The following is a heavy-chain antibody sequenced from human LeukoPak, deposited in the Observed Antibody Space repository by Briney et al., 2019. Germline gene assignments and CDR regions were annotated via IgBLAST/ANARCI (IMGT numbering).Heavy chain of an antibody. CDR1: GGTFSSYA. D-gene: IGHD1-14*01. CDR3: ARGPSTVTTLNYYYYYGMDV. V-gene: IGHV1-69*13. J-gene: IGHJ6*02. Sequence: SVKVSCKASGGTFSSYAISWVRQAPGQGLEWMGGIIPIFGTANYAQKFQGRVTITADESTSTAYMELSSLRSEDTAVYYCARGPSTVTTLNYYYYYGMDVWGQGTTVTVSS. CDR2: IIPIFGTA.